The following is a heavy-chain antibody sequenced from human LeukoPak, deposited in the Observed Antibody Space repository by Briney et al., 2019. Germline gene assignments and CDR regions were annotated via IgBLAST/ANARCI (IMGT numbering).Heavy chain of an antibody. Sequence: GSLRLSCAASEFAYSGYWMNWVRQAPGKGPEWVATINQDGSEKHYVDSVKGRFTISRDNAKYSMFLQMNSLKVQGTAVFYFARYGCVGAMDYWGQGTLVIVSS. CDR1: EFAYSGYW. CDR3: ARYGCVGAMDY. V-gene: IGHV3-7*01. CDR2: INQDGSEK. J-gene: IGHJ4*02. D-gene: IGHD2-8*02.